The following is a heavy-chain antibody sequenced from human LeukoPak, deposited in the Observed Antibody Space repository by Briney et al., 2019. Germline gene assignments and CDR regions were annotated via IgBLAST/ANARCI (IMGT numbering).Heavy chain of an antibody. CDR1: GYTFTSYG. Sequence: ASVKVSCKASGYTFTSYGISWVRQAPGQGLEWMGWISAYNGNTNYAQKLQGRATMTTDTSTSTAYMELSSLRSEDTAVYYCARSQPPGGPSDYWGQGTLVTVSS. CDR2: ISAYNGNT. V-gene: IGHV1-18*01. D-gene: IGHD2-8*02. J-gene: IGHJ4*02. CDR3: ARSQPPGGPSDY.